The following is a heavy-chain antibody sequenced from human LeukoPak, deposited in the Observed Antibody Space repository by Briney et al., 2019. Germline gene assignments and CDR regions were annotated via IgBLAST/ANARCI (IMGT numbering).Heavy chain of an antibody. CDR3: ARHSSWYGNSDY. CDR2: IYYSGST. V-gene: IGHV4-59*08. Sequence: SETLSLTCTVSGGSISSYYWSWIRQPPGKGLAWIGYIYYSGSTNYNPSLKSRVTISVDTSKNQFSLKLSSVTAADTAVYYCARHSSWYGNSDYWGQGTLVTVSS. J-gene: IGHJ4*02. D-gene: IGHD6-13*01. CDR1: GGSISSYY.